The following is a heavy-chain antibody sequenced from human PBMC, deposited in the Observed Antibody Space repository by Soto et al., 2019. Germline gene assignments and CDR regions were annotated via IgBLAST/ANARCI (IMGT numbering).Heavy chain of an antibody. CDR1: KVTFRTDG. CDR2: IWYDGSNK. Sequence: PGESLRLSWAASKVTFRTDGMHWVRQAPGKGLEWVAVIWYDGSNKYYADSVKGRFTISRDNSKNTLYLQMNSLRAEDTAVYYCARDTARAMVRIYYGMDVWGQGTTVTVSS. V-gene: IGHV3-33*01. J-gene: IGHJ6*02. CDR3: ARDTARAMVRIYYGMDV. D-gene: IGHD3-10*01.